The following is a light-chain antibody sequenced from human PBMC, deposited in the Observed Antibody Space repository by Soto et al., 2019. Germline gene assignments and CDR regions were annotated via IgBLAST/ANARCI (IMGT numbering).Light chain of an antibody. CDR2: DVS. CDR3: CSYAGTYNFWV. V-gene: IGLV2-11*01. CDR1: NSDIGGYNY. J-gene: IGLJ3*02. Sequence: QSVLTQPRSVSGSPGQSVTISCTGNNSDIGGYNYVSWYQQHPGKAPKVMIYDVSRRPSGVPDRFSGSKSGNTASLTISGLQAEDEADYYCCSYAGTYNFWVFGGGTKLTVL.